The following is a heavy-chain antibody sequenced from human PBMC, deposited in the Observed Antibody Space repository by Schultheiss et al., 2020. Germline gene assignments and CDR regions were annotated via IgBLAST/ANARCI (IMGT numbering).Heavy chain of an antibody. V-gene: IGHV3-11*06. J-gene: IGHJ3*02. CDR3: ARDYYANGAFDI. D-gene: IGHD3-10*01. Sequence: GGSLRLSCAASGFTFSDYYMSWIRQAPGKGLEWVSYISSSSSYIYYADSVKGRFTISRDNAKNSLYLQMNSLRAEDTAVYYCARDYYANGAFDIWGQGTMVNVSS. CDR2: ISSSSSYI. CDR1: GFTFSDYY.